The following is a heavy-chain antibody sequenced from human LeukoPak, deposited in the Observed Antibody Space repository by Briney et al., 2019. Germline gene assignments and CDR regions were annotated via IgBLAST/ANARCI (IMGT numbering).Heavy chain of an antibody. J-gene: IGHJ3*02. CDR3: ARHFEVVVAATLSDAFDI. D-gene: IGHD2-15*01. V-gene: IGHV4-39*01. CDR1: AVSISSSSYY. CDR2: IYYSGST. Sequence: SETLSLTCTVSAVSISSSSYYWGWLRQPPGKGLELIGSIYYSGSTYYNPSLKSRVTISVDTSKNQFSLKLSSVTAADTAVYYCARHFEVVVAATLSDAFDIWGQGTMVTVSS.